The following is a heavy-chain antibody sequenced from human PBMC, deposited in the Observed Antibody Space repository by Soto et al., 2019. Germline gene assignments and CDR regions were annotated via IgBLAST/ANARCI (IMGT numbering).Heavy chain of an antibody. Sequence: PGGSLRLSCAASGFTFSSYSMSWVRQAPGKGLEWVSGFRTGGDDATTYYADSVKGRFTISRDNSKNTLYLQMNSLRAEDTAVYYCARVGESSSWYALYYYYGMDVWGQGTTVTVSS. V-gene: IGHV3-23*01. J-gene: IGHJ6*02. CDR1: GFTFSSYS. D-gene: IGHD6-13*01. CDR3: ARVGESSSWYALYYYYGMDV. CDR2: FRTGGDDATT.